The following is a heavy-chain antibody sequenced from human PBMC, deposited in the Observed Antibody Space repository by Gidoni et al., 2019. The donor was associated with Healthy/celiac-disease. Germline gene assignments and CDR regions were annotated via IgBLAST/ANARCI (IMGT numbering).Heavy chain of an antibody. CDR2: ISSSSSTI. Sequence: EVQLVESGGGLVQPGGSLSLSCAASGFTFSSYSMNWFRQAPGKGLEWVSYISSSSSTIYYADSVKGRFTISRDNAKNSLYLQMNSLRDEDTAVYYCARDTVVTDYWYFDLWGRGTLVTVSS. CDR3: ARDTVVTDYWYFDL. D-gene: IGHD2-15*01. J-gene: IGHJ2*01. CDR1: GFTFSSYS. V-gene: IGHV3-48*02.